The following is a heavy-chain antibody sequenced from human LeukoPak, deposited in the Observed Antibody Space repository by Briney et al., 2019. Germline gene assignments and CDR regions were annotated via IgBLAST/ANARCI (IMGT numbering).Heavy chain of an antibody. CDR1: GGSVSSESYS. V-gene: IGHV4-39*07. D-gene: IGHD1-20*01. CDR2: IFYTGDT. J-gene: IGHJ6*03. CDR3: ARADSITGTRLAYYYYYIDV. Sequence: PSETLSLTCSVSGGSVSSESYSWAWIRQSPQKGLEWIGSIFYTGDTYHNPSLKSRVTLSIDTSNNQFSLTLRSLTAAETALYYCARADSITGTRLAYYYYYIDVWGKGNTVTVSS.